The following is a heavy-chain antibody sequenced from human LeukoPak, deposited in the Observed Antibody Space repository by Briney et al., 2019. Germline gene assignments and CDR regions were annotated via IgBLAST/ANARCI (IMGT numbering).Heavy chain of an antibody. V-gene: IGHV3-53*01. CDR3: ARGLGYCSGGSCYSGAFDI. D-gene: IGHD2-15*01. J-gene: IGHJ3*02. Sequence: GGSLRLSCAASGFTVSSNYMSWVRQAPGKGLEWVSVIYSGGSTYYADSVKGRFTISSDNSKNTLYLQMNSLRAEDTAVYYCARGLGYCSGGSCYSGAFDIWGQGTMVTVSS. CDR1: GFTVSSNY. CDR2: IYSGGST.